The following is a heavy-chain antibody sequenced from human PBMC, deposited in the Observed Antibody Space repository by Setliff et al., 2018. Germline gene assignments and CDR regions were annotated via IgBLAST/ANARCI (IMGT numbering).Heavy chain of an antibody. Sequence: PSETLSLTCTVSGDSISNYYWNWIRQPAGKGLEWIGRIYVTESTKYNPSLKSRVTLSIDTSKNQFSLKLSSVTAADAALYYCAASRAYTGAVEEWFLPKTFDFLGQGSPVTVSS. D-gene: IGHD3-10*01. CDR2: IYVTEST. J-gene: IGHJ4*02. V-gene: IGHV4-4*07. CDR1: GDSISNYY. CDR3: AASRAYTGAVEEWFLPKTFDF.